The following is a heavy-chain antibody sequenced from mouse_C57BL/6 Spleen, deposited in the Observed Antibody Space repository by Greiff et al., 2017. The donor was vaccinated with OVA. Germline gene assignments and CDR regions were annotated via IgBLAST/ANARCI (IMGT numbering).Heavy chain of an antibody. Sequence: VKLMESGAELVKPGASVKLSCKASGYTFTEYTIHWVKQRSGQGLEWIGWFYPGSGSIKYNEKFKDKATLTADKSSSTVYMELSRLTSEDSAVYFCARHEDPYDGFDYWGQGTTLTVSS. J-gene: IGHJ2*01. CDR1: GYTFTEYT. CDR2: FYPGSGSI. D-gene: IGHD2-3*01. CDR3: ARHEDPYDGFDY. V-gene: IGHV1-62-2*01.